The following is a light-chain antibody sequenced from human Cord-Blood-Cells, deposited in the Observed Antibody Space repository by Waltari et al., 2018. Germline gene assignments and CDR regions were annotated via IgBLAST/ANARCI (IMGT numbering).Light chain of an antibody. CDR3: SSYTSSSTLV. CDR1: SSAVGGYNY. CDR2: EVS. Sequence: QSALTQPASVSGSPGQSITISCTGPSSAVGGYNYVPWYQQHPGKAPKLMIYEVSKRPSGVSNRFSGSKSGNTASLTISGLQAEDEADYYCSSYTSSSTLVFGGGTKLTVL. J-gene: IGLJ3*02. V-gene: IGLV2-14*01.